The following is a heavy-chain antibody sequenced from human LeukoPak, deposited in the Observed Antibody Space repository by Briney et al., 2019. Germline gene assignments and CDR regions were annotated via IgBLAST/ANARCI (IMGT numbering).Heavy chain of an antibody. Sequence: GGSLRLSCTVSGFTVSSNSMSWVRQAPGKGLEWVATIRQDGSQKYYVDSVKGRFTISRDNAKNSLYLQMNSLRAEDTAVYYCARESGSVTSEVDFDYWGQGTLATVSS. D-gene: IGHD4-17*01. CDR3: ARESGSVTSEVDFDY. CDR1: GFTVSSNS. V-gene: IGHV3-7*01. CDR2: IRQDGSQK. J-gene: IGHJ4*02.